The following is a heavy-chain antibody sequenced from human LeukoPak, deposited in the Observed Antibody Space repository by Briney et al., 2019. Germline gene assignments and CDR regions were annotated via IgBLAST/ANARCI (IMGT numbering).Heavy chain of an antibody. J-gene: IGHJ5*02. CDR1: GFTVSSNY. D-gene: IGHD6-13*01. Sequence: GGSLRLSCAASGFTVSSNYMSWVRQAPEKGLEWVSVIYSGGSTYYTDSVKGRFTISRDNSKNTLYLQMNSVRAQDTAVYYCAREASSSWYRGWFDPWRQGTLVTVSS. V-gene: IGHV3-66*02. CDR3: AREASSSWYRGWFDP. CDR2: IYSGGST.